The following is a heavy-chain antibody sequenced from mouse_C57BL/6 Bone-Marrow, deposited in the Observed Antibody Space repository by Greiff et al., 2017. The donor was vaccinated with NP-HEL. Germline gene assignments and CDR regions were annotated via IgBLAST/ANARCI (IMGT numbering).Heavy chain of an antibody. D-gene: IGHD2-12*01. V-gene: IGHV1-82*01. J-gene: IGHJ3*01. Sequence: VQLVESGPELVKPGASVKISCKASGYAFSSSWMNWVKQRPGKGLEWIGRIYPGDGDTNYNGKFKGKATLTADKSSSTAYMQLSSLTSEDSAVYFCAAYYKAWFAYWGQGTLVTVSA. CDR2: IYPGDGDT. CDR1: GYAFSSSW. CDR3: AAYYKAWFAY.